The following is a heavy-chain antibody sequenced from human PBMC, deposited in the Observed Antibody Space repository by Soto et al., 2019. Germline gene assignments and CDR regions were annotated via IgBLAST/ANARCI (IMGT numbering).Heavy chain of an antibody. D-gene: IGHD2-2*01. J-gene: IGHJ4*02. V-gene: IGHV4-30-4*01. CDR1: GGSISSDNYY. CDR3: LKFGYETSVGLAY. Sequence: SETLSLTCTVSGGSISSDNYYWSWIRQPPGKGLEWIGYIYYSGNTYYNPSLKSRVTISLDTSKNQFSLKLSSVTAADTAVYYCLKFGYETSVGLAYWGQGTLVTVSS. CDR2: IYYSGNT.